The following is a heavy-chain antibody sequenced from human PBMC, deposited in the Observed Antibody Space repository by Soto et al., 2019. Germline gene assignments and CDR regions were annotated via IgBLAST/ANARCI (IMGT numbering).Heavy chain of an antibody. J-gene: IGHJ4*02. V-gene: IGHV2-5*02. Sequence: QITLKESGPTLVKPTQTLTLTCTFSGFSLSTSGVGVGWIRQPPGKALEWLALIYWDDDKRYSPSLKSRLTITNDTSKNQVVLTMANMDPVETATYYCAHRLAGTGLFDYWGQGTLVTVSS. CDR1: GFSLSTSGVG. D-gene: IGHD6-13*01. CDR3: AHRLAGTGLFDY. CDR2: IYWDDDK.